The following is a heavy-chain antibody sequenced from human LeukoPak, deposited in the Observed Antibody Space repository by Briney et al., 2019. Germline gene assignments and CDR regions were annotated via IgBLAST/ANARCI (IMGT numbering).Heavy chain of an antibody. CDR1: GLTFSSYA. D-gene: IGHD3-9*01. V-gene: IGHV3-23*01. CDR2: ISGSGGST. Sequence: PGGSLRLSCAASGLTFSSYAMSWVRQAPGKGLEWVSAISGSGGSTYYADSVKGRFTISRDNSKNTLYLQMNSLRAEDTAVYYCAKDSPLLRYFDWSPGTGGEFDYWGQGTLVTVSS. J-gene: IGHJ4*02. CDR3: AKDSPLLRYFDWSPGTGGEFDY.